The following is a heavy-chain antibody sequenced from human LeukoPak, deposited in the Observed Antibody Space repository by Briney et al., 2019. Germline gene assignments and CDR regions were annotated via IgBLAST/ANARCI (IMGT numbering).Heavy chain of an antibody. Sequence: PGGSLRLSCAASGFTFSNAWMSWVRQAPGKGLEWVAVISYDGSNKYYADSVKGRFTISRDNSKNTLYLQMNSLRPEDAAVYYCANLPLWGQGTLVTVSS. CDR2: ISYDGSNK. CDR3: ANLPL. J-gene: IGHJ4*02. CDR1: GFTFSNAW. V-gene: IGHV3-30*18.